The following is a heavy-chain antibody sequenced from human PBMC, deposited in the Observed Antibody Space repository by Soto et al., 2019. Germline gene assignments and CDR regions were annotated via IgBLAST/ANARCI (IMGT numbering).Heavy chain of an antibody. D-gene: IGHD3-10*01. CDR1: GFTVSSNH. CDR3: ARDMATRGAFDI. J-gene: IGHJ3*02. CDR2: IYSGGGT. V-gene: IGHV3-66*01. Sequence: EVQLVESGGDLVQPGGSPRLSCTASGFTVSSNHMNWVRQAPGKGLEWGSIIYSGGGTYYADSVTGRFTISRDNSKNTLYLQMNSLRVEDTAVYYCARDMATRGAFDIWGQGTMVTVSS.